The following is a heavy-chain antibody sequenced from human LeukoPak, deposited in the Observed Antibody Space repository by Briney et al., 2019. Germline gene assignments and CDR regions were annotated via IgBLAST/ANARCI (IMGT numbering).Heavy chain of an antibody. J-gene: IGHJ6*02. Sequence: PSETLSLTCTVSGGSISSGGYYWSWIRQHPGKGLEWIGYIYYSGSTYYNPSLKSRVTISVDTSENQFSLKLSSVTAADTAVYYCARDRGTVTTNYYYGMDVWGQGTTVTVSS. CDR3: ARDRGTVTTNYYYGMDV. D-gene: IGHD4-17*01. V-gene: IGHV4-31*03. CDR2: IYYSGST. CDR1: GGSISSGGYY.